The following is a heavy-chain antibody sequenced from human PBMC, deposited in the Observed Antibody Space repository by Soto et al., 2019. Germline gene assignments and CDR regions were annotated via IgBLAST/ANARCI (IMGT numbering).Heavy chain of an antibody. J-gene: IGHJ4*02. Sequence: QVQLQESGPGLVKPSQTLSLTCTVSGGSISSGDYYWSWIRQPPGKGLEWIGYIYYSGSTYYNPSHKSRVTISVDTAKKQFSLKLSSVTAADTAVYYCARGYSRSWYPFLFDYWGQGTLVTVSS. CDR3: ARGYSRSWYPFLFDY. V-gene: IGHV4-30-4*01. D-gene: IGHD6-13*01. CDR1: GGSISSGDYY. CDR2: IYYSGST.